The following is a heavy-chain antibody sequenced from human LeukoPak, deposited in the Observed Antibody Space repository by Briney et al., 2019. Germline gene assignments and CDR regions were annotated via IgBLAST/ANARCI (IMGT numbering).Heavy chain of an antibody. CDR1: GGSISSSSYY. V-gene: IGHV4-61*05. CDR2: IYYSEST. CDR3: ASTPYSSCWYKS. J-gene: IGHJ5*02. Sequence: PSETLSLTCTVPGGSISSSSYYWGWIRQPPGKGLEWIEYIYYSESTNYNPPLNIRITISVDTSKIQFSRRLSSVTAAYSAVYYCASTPYSSCWYKSWGQGTLVIVSS. D-gene: IGHD6-19*01.